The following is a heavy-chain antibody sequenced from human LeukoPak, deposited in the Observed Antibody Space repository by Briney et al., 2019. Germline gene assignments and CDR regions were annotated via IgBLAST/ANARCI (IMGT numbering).Heavy chain of an antibody. CDR3: ARDHYYDGRGRLDP. Sequence: SETLSLTCSVPGGSVTSGIYHWGWIRQPPGKGLEWIGSVYFDGGTHYNPSLQSRVTISVDTSKNQFSLRLSSVTAADTALYYCARDHYYDGRGRLDPWGQGTLVTVSS. CDR2: VYFDGGT. CDR1: GGSVTSGIYH. V-gene: IGHV4-39*07. J-gene: IGHJ5*02. D-gene: IGHD3-16*01.